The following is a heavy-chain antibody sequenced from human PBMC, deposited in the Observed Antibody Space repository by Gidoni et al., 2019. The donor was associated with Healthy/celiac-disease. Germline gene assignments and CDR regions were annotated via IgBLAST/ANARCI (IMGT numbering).Heavy chain of an antibody. CDR1: GFSLSNARMG. CDR2: IFSNDEK. J-gene: IGHJ6*02. D-gene: IGHD6-19*01. Sequence: QVTLKESGPVLVKPTETLTLTCTVSGFSLSNARMGVSWIRQPPGKALEWLAHIFSNDEKSYSTSLKSRLTISKDTSKSQVVLTMTNMDPVDTATYYCARMKAVARYGMDVWGQGTTVTVSS. V-gene: IGHV2-26*01. CDR3: ARMKAVARYGMDV.